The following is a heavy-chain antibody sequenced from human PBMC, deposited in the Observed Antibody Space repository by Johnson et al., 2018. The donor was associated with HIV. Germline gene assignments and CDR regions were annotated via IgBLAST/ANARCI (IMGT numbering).Heavy chain of an antibody. CDR1: ALSFSGYA. Sequence: QVRLVESGGGVVQPGRSLRLSCTSALSFSGYAMHWVRQAPGKGLEWVAVVSYDGSEKLFADSVKGRFTISRDSSKNTLYLQMNSLRAEDTAVYYCTRESTEAFDIWGQGTMVTVSS. CDR2: VSYDGSEK. V-gene: IGHV3-30*14. D-gene: IGHD1-14*01. CDR3: TRESTEAFDI. J-gene: IGHJ3*02.